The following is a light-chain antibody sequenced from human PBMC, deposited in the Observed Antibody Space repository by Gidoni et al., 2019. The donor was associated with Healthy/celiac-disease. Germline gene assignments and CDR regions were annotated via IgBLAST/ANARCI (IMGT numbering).Light chain of an antibody. CDR3: QQSYSTSWT. Sequence: DIQMTQSPSSLSASVGDRVTITCRASQSLSSYLNWYQLKPGKAPKLLVYAASSLQSGVPSRFSGSGSGTDFTLTISSLQPEDFATYYCQQSYSTSWTFGQGTKVEIK. V-gene: IGKV1-39*01. J-gene: IGKJ1*01. CDR2: AAS. CDR1: QSLSSY.